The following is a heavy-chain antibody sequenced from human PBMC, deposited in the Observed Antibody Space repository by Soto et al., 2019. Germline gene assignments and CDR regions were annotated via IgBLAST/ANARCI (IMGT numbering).Heavy chain of an antibody. Sequence: SETLSLTCIVSGASISGSNCLSGLIHQPRGKGLEGIGSMYYSGSNYYNPSRKSRVTISVDRSKNPFSLKPSSVTAADTAVYYCAAGGGLPRYYWGQGTLVTVS. CDR3: AAGGGLPRYY. CDR2: MYYSGSN. D-gene: IGHD5-12*01. CDR1: GASISGSNCL. V-gene: IGHV4-39*07. J-gene: IGHJ4*02.